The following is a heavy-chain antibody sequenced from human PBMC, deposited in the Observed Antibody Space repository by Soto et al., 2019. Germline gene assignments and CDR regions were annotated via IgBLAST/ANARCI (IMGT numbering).Heavy chain of an antibody. CDR2: IYYSGST. Sequence: PSETLSLTCTVSGGSISSYYWSWIRQPPGKGLEWIGYIYYSGSTNYNPSLKSRVTISVDTSKNQFSLKLSSVTAADAAVYYCASGGDWSSYYYGMDVWGQGTTVTVSS. D-gene: IGHD2-21*02. CDR1: GGSISSYY. J-gene: IGHJ6*02. V-gene: IGHV4-59*01. CDR3: ASGGDWSSYYYGMDV.